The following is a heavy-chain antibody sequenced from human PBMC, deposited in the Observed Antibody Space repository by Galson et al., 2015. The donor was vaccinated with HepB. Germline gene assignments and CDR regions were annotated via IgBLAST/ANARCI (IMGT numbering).Heavy chain of an antibody. J-gene: IGHJ4*02. D-gene: IGHD3-22*01. CDR1: GGSISSSSYY. CDR2: IYYSGST. CDR3: ARQSVTMIVVVISAYYFDY. Sequence: LTCTVSGGSISSSSYYWGWIRQPPGKGLEWIGSIYYSGSTYYNPSLKSRVTISVDTSKNQFSLKLSSVTAADTAVYYCARQSVTMIVVVISAYYFDYWGQGTLVTVSS. V-gene: IGHV4-39*01.